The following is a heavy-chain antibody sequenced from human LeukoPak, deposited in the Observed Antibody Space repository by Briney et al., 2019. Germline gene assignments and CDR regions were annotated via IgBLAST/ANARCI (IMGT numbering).Heavy chain of an antibody. V-gene: IGHV1-2*02. CDR2: INPNTGGT. CDR3: ARDSTPLDY. D-gene: IGHD2/OR15-2a*01. Sequence: GASVKVSCKTSGYTFTGNYMHWVRQAPGQGLEWMGWINPNTGGTNYAQKFQGRVSMTRDTSISTAYMDRSRLRSDDTAVYYCARDSTPLDYWGQGTLVTVSS. CDR1: GYTFTGNY. J-gene: IGHJ4*02.